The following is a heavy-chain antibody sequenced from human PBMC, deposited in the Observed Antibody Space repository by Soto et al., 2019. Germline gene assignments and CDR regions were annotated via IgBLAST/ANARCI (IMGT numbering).Heavy chain of an antibody. CDR2: INPSFGTA. CDR1: GGTFSSYA. Sequence: SVKVSCKASGGTFSSYAISWVRQAPGQGLEWMGWINPSFGTANYAQKFQGRVTITRDTSASTAYMELSSLRSEDTAVYYCAREASVAGIDYWGQGTLVTVSS. V-gene: IGHV1-69*05. D-gene: IGHD6-19*01. J-gene: IGHJ4*02. CDR3: AREASVAGIDY.